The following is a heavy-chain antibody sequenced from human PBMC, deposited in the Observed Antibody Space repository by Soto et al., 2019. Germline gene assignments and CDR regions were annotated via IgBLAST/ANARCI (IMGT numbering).Heavy chain of an antibody. D-gene: IGHD2-21*01. CDR3: TRDLNSPAPVFDY. V-gene: IGHV3-49*03. CDR1: GFTFGDYA. Sequence: GGSLRLSCTASGFTFGDYAMSWFRQAPGKGLEWVGFIRSKAYGGTTEYAASVKGRFTISRDDSKSIAYLQMNSLKTEDTAVYYCTRDLNSPAPVFDYWGQGTLVTVSS. J-gene: IGHJ4*02. CDR2: IRSKAYGGTT.